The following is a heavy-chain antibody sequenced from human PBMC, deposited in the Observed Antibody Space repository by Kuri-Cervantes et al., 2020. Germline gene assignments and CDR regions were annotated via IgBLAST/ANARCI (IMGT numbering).Heavy chain of an antibody. D-gene: IGHD3-10*01. Sequence: GESLKISCAASGFTFSDYSINWVRQAPGKGLEWVSSITATSSYIYYADSVKGRFTISRDNAKNSLYLQMNSLRAEDTAVYYCARVASGSYVLGNYYMDVWGKGTTVTVSS. J-gene: IGHJ6*03. CDR3: ARVASGSYVLGNYYMDV. CDR2: ITATSSYI. CDR1: GFTFSDYS. V-gene: IGHV3-21*01.